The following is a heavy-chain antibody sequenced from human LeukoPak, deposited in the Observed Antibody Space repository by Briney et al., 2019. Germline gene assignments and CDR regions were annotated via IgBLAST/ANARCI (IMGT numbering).Heavy chain of an antibody. CDR2: IYHSGTT. V-gene: IGHV4-31*03. Sequence: SQTLSLTCTVSGGSISSGGFYWSWIRQHPGKGLEWIGYIYHSGTTYYNPSLKSRISISVDTSKTQLSLKLSSVTAADTAVYYCAREGYYGVGDYYKTGYFDYWGQGTLVTVSS. CDR1: GGSISSGGFY. CDR3: AREGYYGVGDYYKTGYFDY. J-gene: IGHJ4*02. D-gene: IGHD2-21*02.